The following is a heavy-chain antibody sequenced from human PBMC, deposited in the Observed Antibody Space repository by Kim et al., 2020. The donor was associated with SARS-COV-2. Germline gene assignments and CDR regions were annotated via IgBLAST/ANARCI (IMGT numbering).Heavy chain of an antibody. J-gene: IGHJ4*02. D-gene: IGHD3-3*01. Sequence: ASVKVSCKASGYTFTGYSIHWVRQAPGQGLEWIGRILPNSGDTNFAQRFLGRVTMTRDTSISTAYMELSGLTPDDTAVIYCARGGGGTFGVVDFWGQGT. V-gene: IGHV1-2*06. CDR2: ILPNSGDT. CDR1: GYTFTGYS. CDR3: ARGGGGTFGVVDF.